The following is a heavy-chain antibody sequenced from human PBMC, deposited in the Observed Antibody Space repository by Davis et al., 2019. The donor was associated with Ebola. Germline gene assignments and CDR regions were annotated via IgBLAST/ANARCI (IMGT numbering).Heavy chain of an antibody. Sequence: SETLSLTCAVYGGSFSGYYWSWIRQPPGKGLEWIGEINHSGSTNYNPSLKSRVTISVDTSKNQFSLKLSSVTAADTADYYCARGELLDIRGQGTMVTVSS. V-gene: IGHV4-34*01. CDR1: GGSFSGYY. D-gene: IGHD3-10*01. CDR2: INHSGST. CDR3: ARGELLDI. J-gene: IGHJ3*02.